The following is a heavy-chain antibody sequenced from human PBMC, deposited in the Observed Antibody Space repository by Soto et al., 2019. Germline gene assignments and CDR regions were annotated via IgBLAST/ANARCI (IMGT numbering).Heavy chain of an antibody. D-gene: IGHD2-8*01. J-gene: IGHJ6*03. CDR2: ITGSGTST. Sequence: GGSLRLSCVGSGFPFSTYAMTWVRQAPGKGLEWVSGITGSGTSTFYADYLKGRLTISRDNSKSTLYLQISSLRAEDTAVYYCARSKDYVPGTNLLIYKYYYMDVWGKGTTVTVSS. CDR1: GFPFSTYA. CDR3: ARSKDYVPGTNLLIYKYYYMDV. V-gene: IGHV3-23*01.